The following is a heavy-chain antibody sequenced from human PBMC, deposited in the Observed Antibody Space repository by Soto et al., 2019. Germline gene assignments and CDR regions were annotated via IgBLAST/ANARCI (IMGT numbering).Heavy chain of an antibody. J-gene: IGHJ5*02. CDR3: ARGLWFGIAHIKSRGRWFDP. D-gene: IGHD3-10*01. Sequence: SETLSLTCAVYGGSFSGYYWSWIRQPPGKGLEWIGEINHSGSTNYNPSLKSRVTISVDTSKNQFSLKLSSVTAADTAVYYCARGLWFGIAHIKSRGRWFDPWGQGTLVTVSS. CDR1: GGSFSGYY. CDR2: INHSGST. V-gene: IGHV4-34*01.